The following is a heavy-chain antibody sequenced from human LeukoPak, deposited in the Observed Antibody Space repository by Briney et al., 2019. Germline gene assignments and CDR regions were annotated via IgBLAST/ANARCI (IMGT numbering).Heavy chain of an antibody. V-gene: IGHV1-18*01. CDR1: GYTFTSYG. J-gene: IGHJ6*02. CDR2: ISAYNGNT. Sequence: ASVTVSFKASGYTFTSYGISWVRQAPGQGLEWMGWISAYNGNTNYAQKLQGRVTMTTDTSTSTAYMELRSLRSDDTAVYYCALLTGEYYYYYGMDVWGQGTTVTVSS. CDR3: ALLTGEYYYYYGMDV. D-gene: IGHD1-26*01.